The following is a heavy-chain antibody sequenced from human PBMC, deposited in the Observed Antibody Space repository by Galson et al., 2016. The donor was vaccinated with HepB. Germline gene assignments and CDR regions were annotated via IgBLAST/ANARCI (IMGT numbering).Heavy chain of an antibody. CDR2: ISTGGDT. V-gene: IGHV3-53*01. J-gene: IGHJ4*02. D-gene: IGHD6-13*01. CDR3: ARDSKTSSSWSLDY. CDR1: GFSVSDDY. Sequence: SLRLSCAVSGFSVSDDYMNWVRQAPGKGLEWVSAISTGGDTFYTDSVKGRFIISRDNSKNMLYLQINSPRVEDTAMYYCARDSKTSSSWSLDYWGRGTLVTVSS.